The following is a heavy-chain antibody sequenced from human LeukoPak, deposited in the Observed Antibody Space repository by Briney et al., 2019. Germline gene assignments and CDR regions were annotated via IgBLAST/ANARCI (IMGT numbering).Heavy chain of an antibody. Sequence: SETLSLTCTVSGGSISSYYWSWVRQPPGKGLEWIGCIYYIGSTNCNPSLKSRVTISLDTSKNQFSLKLSSVTAADTAVYYCARHGGAYSFDYWGQGTLVTVSS. CDR2: IYYIGST. D-gene: IGHD4-11*01. CDR1: GGSISSYY. V-gene: IGHV4-59*08. J-gene: IGHJ4*02. CDR3: ARHGGAYSFDY.